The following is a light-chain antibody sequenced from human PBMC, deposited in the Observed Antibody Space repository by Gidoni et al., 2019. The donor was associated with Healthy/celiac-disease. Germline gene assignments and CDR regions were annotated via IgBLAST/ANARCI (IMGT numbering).Light chain of an antibody. CDR2: EGS. V-gene: IGLV2-23*01. CDR1: SSDVGSYNL. Sequence: QSALTQPASESGPPGQSITISCTGTSSDVGSYNLVSWYQQHPGKAPKLMIYEGSKRPSGVSNRFSGSKSGNTASLTISGLQAEDEVYYYCCSYAGSSTWVFGGGTKLTVL. CDR3: CSYAGSSTWV. J-gene: IGLJ2*01.